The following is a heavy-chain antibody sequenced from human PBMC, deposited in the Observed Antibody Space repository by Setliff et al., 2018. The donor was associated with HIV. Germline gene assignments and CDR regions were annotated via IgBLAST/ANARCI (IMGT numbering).Heavy chain of an antibody. J-gene: IGHJ4*02. CDR1: GGSISNSSYY. D-gene: IGHD6-6*01. Sequence: SETLSLTCTVSGGSISNSSYYWGWIRQPPGKGLEWIGSIYYSGSTYYNPSLKSRVTISVDTSKNQFSLKLSSVTAADTAVYYCASVYSSSSRPYFDYWGQGTLVTVSS. CDR3: ASVYSSSSRPYFDY. V-gene: IGHV4-39*07. CDR2: IYYSGST.